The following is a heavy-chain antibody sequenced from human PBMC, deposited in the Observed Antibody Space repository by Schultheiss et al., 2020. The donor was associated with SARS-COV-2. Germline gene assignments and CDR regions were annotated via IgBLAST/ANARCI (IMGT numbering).Heavy chain of an antibody. CDR2: ISVSGGST. CDR1: GFTFSSYA. Sequence: GGSLRLSCAASGFTFSSYAMSWVRQAPGKGLEWVSAISVSGGSTYYADSVKGRFTISRDNSKNTLYLQMNSLRAEDTAVYYCAKDLSSSSRYYYYYYGMDVWGQGTTVTVSS. D-gene: IGHD6-13*01. J-gene: IGHJ6*02. V-gene: IGHV3-23*01. CDR3: AKDLSSSSRYYYYYYGMDV.